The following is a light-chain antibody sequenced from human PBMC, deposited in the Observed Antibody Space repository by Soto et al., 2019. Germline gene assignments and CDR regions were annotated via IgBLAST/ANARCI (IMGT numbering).Light chain of an antibody. J-gene: IGLJ2*01. CDR3: SSYTRSSTLL. CDR1: SSDVGGYNY. Sequence: QSALTQPPSASGSPGQSVAISCTGTSSDVGGYNYVSWYQQHPGKAPKLMIYEVIRRPSGVSDRFSGSKSGNTASLTISGLQAEDEAHYYCSSYTRSSTLLFGGGTKLTVL. V-gene: IGLV2-14*01. CDR2: EVI.